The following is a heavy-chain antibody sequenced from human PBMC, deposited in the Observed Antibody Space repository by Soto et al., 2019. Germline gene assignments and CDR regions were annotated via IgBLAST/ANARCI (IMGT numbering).Heavy chain of an antibody. V-gene: IGHV5-10-1*01. Sequence: PGESLKISCKGSGYSFTSYWISWVRQMPGKGLEWMGRIDPSDSYTNYSPSFQGHVTISADKSISTAYPQWSSLKASDTAMYYCARHVDTAMVTYYGMDVWGQGTTVTVSS. D-gene: IGHD5-18*01. J-gene: IGHJ6*02. CDR2: IDPSDSYT. CDR3: ARHVDTAMVTYYGMDV. CDR1: GYSFTSYW.